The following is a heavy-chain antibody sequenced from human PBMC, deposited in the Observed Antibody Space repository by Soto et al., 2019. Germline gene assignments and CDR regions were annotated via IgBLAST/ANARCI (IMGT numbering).Heavy chain of an antibody. D-gene: IGHD3-16*02. CDR3: ARSYDYIWGSYRFLGAFDI. CDR2: IYYSGST. CDR1: GGSISSGGYY. V-gene: IGHV4-31*03. J-gene: IGHJ3*02. Sequence: QVQLQESGPGLVKPSQTLSLTCTVSGGSISSGGYYWSWIRQHPGKGLEWIGYIYYSGSTYYNPSLTSRVTISVDTSKNQFSLKLSSVTAADTAVYYCARSYDYIWGSYRFLGAFDIWGQGTMVTVSS.